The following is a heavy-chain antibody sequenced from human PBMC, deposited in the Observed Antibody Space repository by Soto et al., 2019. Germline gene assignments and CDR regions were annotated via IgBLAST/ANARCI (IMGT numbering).Heavy chain of an antibody. V-gene: IGHV3-11*01. CDR3: ARDLGKWNYDSSGYRRN. Sequence: SWIRQKTGKGLEWVSYISSSGSTIYYADSVKGRFTISRDNAKNSLYLQMNSLRAEDTAVYYCARDLGKWNYDSSGYRRNWGQATLGTVSS. D-gene: IGHD3-22*01. J-gene: IGHJ4*02. CDR2: ISSSGSTI.